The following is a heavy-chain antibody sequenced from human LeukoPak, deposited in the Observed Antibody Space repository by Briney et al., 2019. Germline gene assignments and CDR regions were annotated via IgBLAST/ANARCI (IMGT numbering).Heavy chain of an antibody. CDR2: ISSSSSYI. J-gene: IGHJ4*02. Sequence: GGSLRLSCAASGFTFSSYSMNWVRQAPGKGLEWVSSISSSSSYIYYADSVKGRFTISRDNAKNSLYLQMNSLRAEDTAVYYCAREASSVGYDSSGYFPTFLFDYWGQGTLVTVSS. CDR1: GFTFSSYS. D-gene: IGHD3-22*01. CDR3: AREASSVGYDSSGYFPTFLFDY. V-gene: IGHV3-21*01.